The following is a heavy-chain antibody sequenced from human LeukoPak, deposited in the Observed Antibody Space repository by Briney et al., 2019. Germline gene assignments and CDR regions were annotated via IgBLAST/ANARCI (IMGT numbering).Heavy chain of an antibody. V-gene: IGHV4-39*07. CDR2: IYYSGST. CDR1: GGSISSSSYY. J-gene: IGHJ4*02. CDR3: TRARVGNEFSDY. D-gene: IGHD1-1*01. Sequence: SETLSLTCTVSGGSISSSSYYWGWIRQPPGKGLEWIGSIYYSGSTYYTPSLKSRVTISVDTSKNQFSLKLSSVTAADTAVYYCTRARVGNEFSDYWGQGTLVTVSS.